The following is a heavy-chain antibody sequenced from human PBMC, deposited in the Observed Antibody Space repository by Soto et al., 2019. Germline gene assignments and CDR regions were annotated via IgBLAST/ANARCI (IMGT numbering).Heavy chain of an antibody. CDR2: IDPSDSYI. CDR3: ARQGMWGAYYFDY. CDR1: GYSFKTHW. V-gene: IGHV5-10-1*01. Sequence: GESLKISCEGSGYSFKTHWITWVRQMPGKGLEWVGRIDPSDSYISYSPSFQGHVTISADKSISTAYLQWSSLEASDTAIYYCARQGMWGAYYFDYWGQGTPVTVSS. J-gene: IGHJ4*02. D-gene: IGHD3-16*01.